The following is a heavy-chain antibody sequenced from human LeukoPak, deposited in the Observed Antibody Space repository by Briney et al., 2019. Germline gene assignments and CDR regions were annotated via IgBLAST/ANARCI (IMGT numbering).Heavy chain of an antibody. Sequence: SETLSLTCAVYGGSFSGYYWSWIRQPPGKGLEWIGEINHSGSTNYNPSLKSRVTMSVDTSKNQFSLKLSSVTAADTAVYYCARDEVTTVTTGLNWFDPWGQGTLVTVSS. V-gene: IGHV4-34*01. D-gene: IGHD4-11*01. CDR2: INHSGST. CDR1: GGSFSGYY. J-gene: IGHJ5*02. CDR3: ARDEVTTVTTGLNWFDP.